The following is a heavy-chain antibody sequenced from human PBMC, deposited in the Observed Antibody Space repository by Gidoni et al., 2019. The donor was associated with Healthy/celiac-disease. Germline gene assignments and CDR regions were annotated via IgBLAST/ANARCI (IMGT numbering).Heavy chain of an antibody. CDR2: IYQSGST. Sequence: QVQLQESGPGLVKPSETLSLTCTVSGYSISSGYYWGWIRQPPGKGLEWIGNIYQSGSTYPNPSLKSRVTISVDTSKNQFSLKLSSVTAADTAVYYCARCWVFSGHASCYFDYWGQGTLVTVSS. CDR3: ARCWVFSGHASCYFDY. V-gene: IGHV4-38-2*02. D-gene: IGHD5-12*01. J-gene: IGHJ4*02. CDR1: GYSISSGYY.